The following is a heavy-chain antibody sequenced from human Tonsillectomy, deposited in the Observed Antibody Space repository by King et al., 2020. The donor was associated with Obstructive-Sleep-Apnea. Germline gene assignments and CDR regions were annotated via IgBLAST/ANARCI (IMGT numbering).Heavy chain of an antibody. J-gene: IGHJ4*02. CDR2: ISSSSSYM. V-gene: IGHV3-21*01. Sequence: VQLVESGGGLVKPGGSLRLSCAASGFTFSSYSMNWVRQAPGKGLEWVSSISSSSSYMYYADSMKGRFTISRDNAKNSLYLQMNSLRAEDTAVYYCARDNAQGFSYDYGRVFDYWGQGTLVTVPS. CDR3: ARDNAQGFSYDYGRVFDY. CDR1: GFTFSSYS. D-gene: IGHD5-18*01.